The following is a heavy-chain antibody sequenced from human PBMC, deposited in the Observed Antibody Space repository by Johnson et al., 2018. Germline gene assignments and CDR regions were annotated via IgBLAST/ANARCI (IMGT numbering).Heavy chain of an antibody. V-gene: IGHV3-7*01. CDR2: IKQDASEE. CDR1: GFTFSSYG. Sequence: VQLQESGGGVVQPGRSLRLSCAASGFTFSSYGMHWVRQAPGRGLEWVANIKQDASEEYYVDSVKGRFIISRDNAENSLYLKMKSLRAEDTAVYYCARTPRFDYYDSSGYQYFQHWGQGTLVTVSS. CDR3: ARTPRFDYYDSSGYQYFQH. D-gene: IGHD3-22*01. J-gene: IGHJ1*01.